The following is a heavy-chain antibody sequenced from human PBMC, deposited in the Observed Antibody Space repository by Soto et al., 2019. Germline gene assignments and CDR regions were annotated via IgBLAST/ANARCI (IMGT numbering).Heavy chain of an antibody. Sequence: SVKVSCKGSGGTFSNSVISWVRQAPGQGLEWMGGIIPIFDTTNYAQKFQGRVTIIADESTSTGYMELGSLRSEDTAVYYCARAPKPTGKTIYKNYFDYWGQGTLVTVSS. V-gene: IGHV1-69*13. D-gene: IGHD1-1*01. CDR1: GGTFSNSV. CDR3: ARAPKPTGKTIYKNYFDY. J-gene: IGHJ4*02. CDR2: IIPIFDTT.